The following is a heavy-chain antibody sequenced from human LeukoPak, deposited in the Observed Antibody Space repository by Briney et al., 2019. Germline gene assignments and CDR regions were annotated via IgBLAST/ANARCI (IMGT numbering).Heavy chain of an antibody. CDR1: GGTFSSYA. V-gene: IGHV1-69*13. D-gene: IGHD3-3*01. CDR2: IIPIFGTA. CDR3: ARDNTVDFWSGYYPFDP. Sequence: GASVKVSCKASGGTFSSYAISWVRQAPGQGLEWMGGIIPIFGTANYAQKFQGRVTITADESTSTAYMELRSLRSDDTAVYYCARDNTVDFWSGYYPFDPWGQGTLVTVSS. J-gene: IGHJ5*02.